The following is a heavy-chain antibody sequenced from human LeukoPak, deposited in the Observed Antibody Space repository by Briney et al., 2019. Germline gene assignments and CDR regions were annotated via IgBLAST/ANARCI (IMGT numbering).Heavy chain of an antibody. J-gene: IGHJ4*02. CDR2: ISGGGGST. CDR1: GFTFTSYS. Sequence: GGSLRLSCAASGFTFTSYSMNWVRQAPGKGLEWVSTISGGGGSTYYADSVKGRFIISRDNSKNTLYLQVNSLRAEDTAVYYCAKGGKWDVTPFDYWGQGTLVTVSS. CDR3: AKGGKWDVTPFDY. D-gene: IGHD1-26*01. V-gene: IGHV3-23*01.